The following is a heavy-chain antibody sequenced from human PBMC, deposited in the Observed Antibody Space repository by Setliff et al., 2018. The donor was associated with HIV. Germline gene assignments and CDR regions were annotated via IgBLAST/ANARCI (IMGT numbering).Heavy chain of an antibody. J-gene: IGHJ4*02. CDR3: ARLPPKMMRKYYFYY. CDR1: GYSFTTYW. Sequence: GESLKISWKGSGYSFTTYWIGWVRQMPGKGLEWMGIIYPGDPDTRYNPSFQGQVTISADKSITTAYLQWTSLKASDTARYYCARLPPKMMRKYYFYYWGQGTLVTVSS. V-gene: IGHV5-51*01. CDR2: IYPGDPDT. D-gene: IGHD3-16*01.